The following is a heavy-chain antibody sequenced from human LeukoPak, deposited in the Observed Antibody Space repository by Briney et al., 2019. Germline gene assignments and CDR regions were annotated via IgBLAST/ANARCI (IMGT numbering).Heavy chain of an antibody. CDR1: GGTFSSYA. Sequence: ASVKVSCKASGGTFSSYAISWVRQAPGQGLEWMGGIIPIFGTANYAQKFQGRVTITADESTSTAYMELSSLRSEDTAVYYCARRERSSFNLDYWGQGTLVTVSS. D-gene: IGHD6-6*01. CDR2: IIPIFGTA. J-gene: IGHJ4*02. V-gene: IGHV1-69*13. CDR3: ARRERSSFNLDY.